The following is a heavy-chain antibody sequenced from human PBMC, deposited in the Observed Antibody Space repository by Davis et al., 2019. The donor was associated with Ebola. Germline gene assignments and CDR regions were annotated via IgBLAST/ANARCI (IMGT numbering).Heavy chain of an antibody. J-gene: IGHJ4*02. Sequence: GESLKISCAASGFTFSSYAMHWVRQAPGKGLEWVAVISYDGSSKYYADSVKGRFTTSRDNSKNTLYLQMNSLRAEDTAVYYCARGYSSGWRPFDYWGQGTLVTVSS. D-gene: IGHD6-19*01. CDR2: ISYDGSSK. CDR1: GFTFSSYA. CDR3: ARGYSSGWRPFDY. V-gene: IGHV3-30-3*01.